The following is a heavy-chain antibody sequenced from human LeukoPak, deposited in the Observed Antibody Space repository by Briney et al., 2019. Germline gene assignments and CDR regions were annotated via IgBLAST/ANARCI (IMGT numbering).Heavy chain of an antibody. Sequence: GGSLRLSCAASGFTFDDYAMHWVRQAPGKGLEWVSGISWDSGSIDYADSVKGRFTISRDNAKNSLYLQMNSLRAEDTAFYYCAKGGNYYYYMDVWGKGTTVTISS. D-gene: IGHD3-16*01. CDR1: GFTFDDYA. CDR3: AKGGNYYYYMDV. J-gene: IGHJ6*03. CDR2: ISWDSGSI. V-gene: IGHV3-9*01.